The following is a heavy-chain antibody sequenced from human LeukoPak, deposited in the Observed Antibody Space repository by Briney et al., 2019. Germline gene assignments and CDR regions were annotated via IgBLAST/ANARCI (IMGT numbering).Heavy chain of an antibody. CDR3: ARETTPRWFDP. D-gene: IGHD4-11*01. J-gene: IGHJ5*02. CDR2: ISAYNGNT. CDR1: GYTFTSYG. V-gene: IGHV1-18*01. Sequence: GSAVKVSCKASGYTFTSYGISWVRQAPGQGLEWMGWISAYNGNTNYAQKLQGRVTMTTDTSTSTAYMELRSLRSDDTAVYYCARETTPRWFDPWGQGTLVSVSS.